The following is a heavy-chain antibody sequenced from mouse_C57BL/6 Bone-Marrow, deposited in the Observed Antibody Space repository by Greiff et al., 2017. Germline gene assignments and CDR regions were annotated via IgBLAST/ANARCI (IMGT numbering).Heavy chain of an antibody. V-gene: IGHV1-81*01. D-gene: IGHD2-3*01. Sequence: QVQLKQSGAELARPGASVQLSCKASGYTFTSYGISWVKQRTGQGLEWIGEIYPRSGNIYYNEKFKGKATLTADKSSSTAYMELRCLTSEDSAVYFCASRWFQSRYDDAMDYWGQGTSVTVSS. CDR1: GYTFTSYG. CDR3: ASRWFQSRYDDAMDY. J-gene: IGHJ4*01. CDR2: IYPRSGNI.